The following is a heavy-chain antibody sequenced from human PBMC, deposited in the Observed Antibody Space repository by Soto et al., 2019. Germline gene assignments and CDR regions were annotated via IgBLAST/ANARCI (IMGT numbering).Heavy chain of an antibody. CDR1: GGTFSSYA. V-gene: IGHV1-69*01. CDR3: AVEMATRTIIRYFDL. CDR2: VIPIFGTA. Sequence: QVQLVQSGAEVKKPGSSVKVSCKASGGTFSSYAISWVRQAPGQGLEWMGGVIPIFGTANYAQKFQGRVTITADESTSTAYMELSGLRSEDTAVYYCAVEMATRTIIRYFDLWGRGTLVTVSS. J-gene: IGHJ2*01. D-gene: IGHD5-12*01.